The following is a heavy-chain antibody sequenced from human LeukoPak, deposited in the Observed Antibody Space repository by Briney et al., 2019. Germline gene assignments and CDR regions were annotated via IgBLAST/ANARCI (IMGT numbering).Heavy chain of an antibody. CDR2: IDYDGSTT. J-gene: IGHJ4*02. D-gene: IGHD6-6*01. CDR3: AREGAARPDY. V-gene: IGHV3-74*01. Sequence: GGSLRLSRAGSGFSLSTFWMHWVRQAPGKGLVWVSRIDYDGSTTTYADSVKGRFTISRDNAKNLLYLQMNTSRAEDTAVYYCAREGAARPDYWGQGTLVTVSS. CDR1: GFSLSTFW.